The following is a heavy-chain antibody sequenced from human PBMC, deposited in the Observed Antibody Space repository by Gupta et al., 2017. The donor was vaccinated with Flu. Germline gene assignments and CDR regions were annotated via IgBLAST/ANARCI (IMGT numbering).Heavy chain of an antibody. CDR1: GGSISDTSYY. CDR2: VGYSGNT. V-gene: IGHV4-39*01. D-gene: IGHD2/OR15-2a*01. Sequence: QLQLQESGPGLVKPSATLSLICNVSGGSISDTSYYWGWIRQPPGKGLAWIGNVGYSGNTFYNPSLKSRVTISVDTSKNQFSLKLSSVTAADTAVYYCARRITYGKTFDYWGQGSLVTVSS. CDR3: ARRITYGKTFDY. J-gene: IGHJ4*02.